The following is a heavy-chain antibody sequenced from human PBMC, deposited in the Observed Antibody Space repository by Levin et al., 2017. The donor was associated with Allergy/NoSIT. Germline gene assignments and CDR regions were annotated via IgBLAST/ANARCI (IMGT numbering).Heavy chain of an antibody. CDR1: GFTFGDYA. J-gene: IGHJ4*02. CDR2: IRSKAYGGTA. CDR3: TRDHFRPGDYFDY. D-gene: IGHD3-3*02. V-gene: IGHV3-49*03. Sequence: GGSLRLSCTGSGFTFGDYAMNWFRQAPGKGLEWVGFIRSKAYGGTAECAPSVKGRFTVSRDDSENIAYLQMNTLKTEDTGVYYCTRDHFRPGDYFDYWGQGVLVTVSS.